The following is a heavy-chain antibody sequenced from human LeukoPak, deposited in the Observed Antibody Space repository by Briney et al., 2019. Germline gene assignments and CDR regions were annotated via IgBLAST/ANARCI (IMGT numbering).Heavy chain of an antibody. V-gene: IGHV3-64*02. Sequence: GGSLRLSCKASGIKFSNYALDWVRQAPGKGLGYVSAIGTNAGDTHYRESVKGRFTISRDNTKNTLYLQMGSLRVDDTAVYYCATSGSFYTPLWGKGTTVIVSS. CDR3: ATSGSFYTPL. CDR1: GIKFSNYA. D-gene: IGHD1-26*01. CDR2: IGTNAGDT. J-gene: IGHJ6*04.